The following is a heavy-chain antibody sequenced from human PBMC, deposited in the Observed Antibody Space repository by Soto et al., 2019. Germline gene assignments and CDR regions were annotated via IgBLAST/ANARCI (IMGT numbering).Heavy chain of an antibody. CDR3: ARGRDGDD. V-gene: IGHV1-18*01. CDR2: ISAHNGNT. J-gene: IGHJ4*02. CDR1: GYTFTSYG. Sequence: QVHLVQSGAEVKKPGASVKVSCKASGYTFTSYGITWVRQAPGQGLEWMGWISAHNGNTDYAQKLQGRVIVTRDTSTSTAYMELRSLISDDTAVYYCARGRDGDDWGQGALVTVSS.